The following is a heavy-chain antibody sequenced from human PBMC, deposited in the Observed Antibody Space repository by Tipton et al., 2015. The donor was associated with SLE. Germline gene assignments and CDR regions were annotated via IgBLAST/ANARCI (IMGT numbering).Heavy chain of an antibody. V-gene: IGHV4-39*07. D-gene: IGHD2-15*01. Sequence: LRLSCTVSGGSISSSSYYWGWIRQPPGKGLEWIGSIYYSGSTYYNPSLKSRVTISVDTSKNQFSLKLSSVTAADTAVYYCASRYCSGGSCYRAFDYWGQGTLVTVSS. CDR3: ASRYCSGGSCYRAFDY. J-gene: IGHJ4*02. CDR2: IYYSGST. CDR1: GGSISSSSYY.